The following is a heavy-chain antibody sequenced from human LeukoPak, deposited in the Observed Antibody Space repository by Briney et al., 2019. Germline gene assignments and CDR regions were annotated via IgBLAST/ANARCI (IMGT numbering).Heavy chain of an antibody. CDR2: ISSSSSYI. Sequence: GGSLRLSCAASGFTFSSYSMNWVRQAPGKGLEWVSSISSSSSYIYYADSVKGRFTISRDNAKNSLYLQMNSLRAEDTAVYYCARGGYFDSRTFDYWGQGTLVTVSS. J-gene: IGHJ4*02. D-gene: IGHD3-9*01. CDR3: ARGGYFDSRTFDY. V-gene: IGHV3-21*01. CDR1: GFTFSSYS.